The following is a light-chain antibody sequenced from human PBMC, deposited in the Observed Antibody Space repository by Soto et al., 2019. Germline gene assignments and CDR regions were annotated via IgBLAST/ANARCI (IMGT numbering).Light chain of an antibody. CDR1: SSDVGGYNY. V-gene: IGLV2-11*01. CDR2: DVT. Sequence: QSALTQPRSVSGSPGQSVTISCTGTSSDVGGYNYVSWYQQHPGKAPKLIIYDVTNRPSGVPDRFSGSKSGNTASLTISGLQAEDEADYYCCSYAGSYSNWVFGGGTKVTVL. J-gene: IGLJ3*02. CDR3: CSYAGSYSNWV.